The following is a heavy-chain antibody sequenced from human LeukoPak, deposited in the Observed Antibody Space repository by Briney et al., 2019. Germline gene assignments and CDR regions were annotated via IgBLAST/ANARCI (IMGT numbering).Heavy chain of an antibody. Sequence: GASVKVSCKASGGTFSSYAISWVRQAPGQGLEWMGGIIPIFGTANYAQKFQGRVTITADESTSTAYMELSSLRSEDTAVYYCARGEVYYYDSSGYYGYFDYWGQGTLVTVSS. V-gene: IGHV1-69*13. J-gene: IGHJ4*02. CDR1: GGTFSSYA. CDR2: IIPIFGTA. D-gene: IGHD3-22*01. CDR3: ARGEVYYYDSSGYYGYFDY.